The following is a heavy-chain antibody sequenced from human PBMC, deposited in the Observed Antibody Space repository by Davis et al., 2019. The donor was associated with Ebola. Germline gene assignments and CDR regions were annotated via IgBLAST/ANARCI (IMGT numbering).Heavy chain of an antibody. CDR1: GYTFRSYA. J-gene: IGHJ3*02. D-gene: IGHD3-3*01. V-gene: IGHV7-4-1*02. CDR2: INTNTGNP. CDR3: ARDPGGYNFWSGNPAPNTFDI. Sequence: AASVKVSCKASGYTFRSYAMNWVRQAPGQGLEWMGWINTNTGNPTYAQGLTGRFVFSLDTSVTTAYLQISSLKAEDTAVYYCARDPGGYNFWSGNPAPNTFDIWGQGTVVTVSS.